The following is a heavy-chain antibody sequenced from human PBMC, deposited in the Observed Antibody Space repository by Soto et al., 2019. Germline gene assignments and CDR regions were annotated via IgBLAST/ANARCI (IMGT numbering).Heavy chain of an antibody. V-gene: IGHV1-18*01. Sequence: ASVKVSCKASGYTFTSYGISWVRQAPGQGLEWMGWISAYNGNTNYAQKLQGRVTMTTETSTSTAYMELRSLRSDDTAVYYCARDAANYYDSSGPSGDYYGMDVWGQGTTVTVSS. CDR1: GYTFTSYG. J-gene: IGHJ6*02. CDR2: ISAYNGNT. D-gene: IGHD3-22*01. CDR3: ARDAANYYDSSGPSGDYYGMDV.